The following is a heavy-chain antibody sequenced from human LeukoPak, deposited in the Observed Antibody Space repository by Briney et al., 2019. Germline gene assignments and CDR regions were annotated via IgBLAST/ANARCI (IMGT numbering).Heavy chain of an antibody. Sequence: PSETLSLTCTVPGGSISSSSYYWGWIRQPPGKGLEWIGSIYYSGSTYYNPSLKSRVTISVDTSKNQFSLKLSSVTAADTAVYYCARRWYSGSRGFDYWGQGTLVTVSS. CDR3: ARRWYSGSRGFDY. D-gene: IGHD1-26*01. V-gene: IGHV4-39*01. CDR1: GGSISSSSYY. CDR2: IYYSGST. J-gene: IGHJ4*02.